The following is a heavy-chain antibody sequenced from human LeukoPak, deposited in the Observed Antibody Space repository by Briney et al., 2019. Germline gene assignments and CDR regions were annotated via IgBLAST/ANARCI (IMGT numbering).Heavy chain of an antibody. CDR1: GGSISSSSYY. CDR2: IYYSGST. J-gene: IGHJ2*01. Sequence: TSETLSLTCTVSGGSISSSSYYWGWIRQPPGKGLEWIGNIYYSGSTYYNPSLKSRVTISMDTSKNQFSLNLTSVTAADTAVYYCARGAFDLWGRGTLVTVSS. V-gene: IGHV4-39*07. CDR3: ARGAFDL.